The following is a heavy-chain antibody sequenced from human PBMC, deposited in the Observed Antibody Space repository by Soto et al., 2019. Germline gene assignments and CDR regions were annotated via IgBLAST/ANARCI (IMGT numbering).Heavy chain of an antibody. V-gene: IGHV5-51*01. Sequence: PGESLKISCKGSGYSFTSYWIGWVRQMPGKGLEWMGIIYPGDSDTRYSPSFQGQVTISADKSISTAYLQWSSLKASDTAMYYCAIGYSYGKPVGYYFDPWGQGSQVTVS. CDR2: IYPGDSDT. CDR1: GYSFTSYW. D-gene: IGHD5-18*01. CDR3: AIGYSYGKPVGYYFDP. J-gene: IGHJ4*02.